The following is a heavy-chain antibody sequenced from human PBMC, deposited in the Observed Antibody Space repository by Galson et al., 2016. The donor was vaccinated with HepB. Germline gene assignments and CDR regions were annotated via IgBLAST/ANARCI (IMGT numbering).Heavy chain of an antibody. V-gene: IGHV4-31*03. Sequence: LSLTCTVSGGSIISGGYYWSWIRQHPGKGLEWIGYIYYSGSTHYNPSLKSRVTISVDTSKNQFSLRLSSVSAADTAVYYCARAPCSGGSCYAYYQYYYGIDVWGQGATVTVSS. CDR2: IYYSGST. J-gene: IGHJ6*01. CDR1: GGSIISGGYY. CDR3: ARAPCSGGSCYAYYQYYYGIDV. D-gene: IGHD2-15*01.